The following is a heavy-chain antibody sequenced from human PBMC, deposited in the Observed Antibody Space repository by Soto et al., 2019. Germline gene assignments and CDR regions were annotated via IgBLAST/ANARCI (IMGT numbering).Heavy chain of an antibody. D-gene: IGHD3-22*01. Sequence: QVQLVQSGAEVKKPGSSVKVSCKASGGTFSSYTISWVRQAPGQGLEWMGRIIPILGIANYAQKFQGRVTITADKSTSTAYMELSSLRSEDTAVYYCARDPYYYDSSGYSGGFDPWGQGTLVTVSS. CDR3: ARDPYYYDSSGYSGGFDP. V-gene: IGHV1-69*08. CDR2: IIPILGIA. CDR1: GGTFSSYT. J-gene: IGHJ5*02.